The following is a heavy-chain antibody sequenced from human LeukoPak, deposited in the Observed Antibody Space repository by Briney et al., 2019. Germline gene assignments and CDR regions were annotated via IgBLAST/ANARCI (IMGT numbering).Heavy chain of an antibody. CDR1: GFTFKSYS. Sequence: PGGSLRLSCAASGFTFKSYSMNWVRQAPRKGLEWVSSISSGSGYIYYGESVKGRFTISKDNAKNSLYLQMNSLRAEDTAVYYCARDSASGDYRLDSWGQGTLVTVSS. CDR3: ARDSASGDYRLDS. CDR2: ISSGSGYI. V-gene: IGHV3-21*01. J-gene: IGHJ5*01. D-gene: IGHD4-17*01.